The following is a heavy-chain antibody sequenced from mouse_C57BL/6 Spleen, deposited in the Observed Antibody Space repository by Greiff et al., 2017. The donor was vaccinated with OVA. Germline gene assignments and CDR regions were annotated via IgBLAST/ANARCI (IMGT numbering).Heavy chain of an antibody. Sequence: EVQLVESEGGLVQPGSSMKLSCTASGFTFSDYYMAWVRQVPEKGLEWVANINYDGSSTYYLDSLKSRFIISRDNAKNILYLQMSSLKSEDTATYYCARVNEGYAMDYWGQGTSVTVSS. J-gene: IGHJ4*01. CDR2: INYDGSST. CDR1: GFTFSDYY. CDR3: ARVNEGYAMDY. V-gene: IGHV5-16*01.